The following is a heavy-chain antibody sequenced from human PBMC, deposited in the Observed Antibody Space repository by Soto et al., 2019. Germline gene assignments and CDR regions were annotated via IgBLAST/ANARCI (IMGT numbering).Heavy chain of an antibody. V-gene: IGHV1-8*01. Sequence: APVKLSRKTFGYTFTSYDINWVRLATEKGLEWMGWMNPNSGNTGYAQKFQGRVTMTRNTSISTAYMELSSLRSEDTAVYYCARGAELRYFDWFLDAFDIWGQGTMVTVSS. J-gene: IGHJ3*02. D-gene: IGHD3-9*01. CDR2: MNPNSGNT. CDR3: ARGAELRYFDWFLDAFDI. CDR1: GYTFTSYD.